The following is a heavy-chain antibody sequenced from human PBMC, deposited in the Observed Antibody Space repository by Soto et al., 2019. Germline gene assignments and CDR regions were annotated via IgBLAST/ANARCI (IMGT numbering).Heavy chain of an antibody. CDR3: ARQGTGRYLNYYAMDV. V-gene: IGHV4-39*01. Sequence: SETLSLTCTVSGASISSSGFYWGWIRQPPGKRLECIATIYYSGNTYYNPSLKSRVTISVDTSKNQFSLKLTSVTAADTAVYYCARQGTGRYLNYYAMDVWGQGTTVTVS. D-gene: IGHD3-10*01. J-gene: IGHJ6*02. CDR2: IYYSGNT. CDR1: GASISSSGFY.